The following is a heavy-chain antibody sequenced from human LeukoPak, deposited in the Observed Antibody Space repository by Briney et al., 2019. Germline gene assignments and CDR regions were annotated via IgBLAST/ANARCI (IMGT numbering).Heavy chain of an antibody. D-gene: IGHD2-2*01. CDR2: INPNSGGT. V-gene: IGHV1-2*02. J-gene: IGHJ5*02. CDR1: GYTFTGYY. CDR3: ARDPPYCSSTSCYDRANWFDP. Sequence: ASVKVSCKASGYTFTGYYMDWVRQAPGQGDEWMGWINPNSGGTNYAQKFQGRVTMTRDTSISTAYMELSRLKSDDTAVYYCARDPPYCSSTSCYDRANWFDPWGQGTLVTVSS.